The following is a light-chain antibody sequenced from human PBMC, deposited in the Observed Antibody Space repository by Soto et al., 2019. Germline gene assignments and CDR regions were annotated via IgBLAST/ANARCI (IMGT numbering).Light chain of an antibody. CDR2: EVN. Sequence: QSALTQPASVSGSPGQSITISCTGTSSDVGGYEYVSWYQQYPGKAPKLMIYEVNNRPSGVSHRFSGSKSGNTASLTISGLQAEDEADYYCSSYADSANYVFGTGTKVT. CDR3: SSYADSANYV. J-gene: IGLJ1*01. V-gene: IGLV2-14*01. CDR1: SSDVGGYEY.